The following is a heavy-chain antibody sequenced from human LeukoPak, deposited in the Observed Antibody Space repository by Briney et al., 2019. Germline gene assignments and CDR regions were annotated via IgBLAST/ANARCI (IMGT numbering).Heavy chain of an antibody. D-gene: IGHD4-23*01. CDR3: ARGGRWSRLLYFDY. Sequence: GASVKVSCKASGGTFSSYAISWVRQAPGQGLEWMGWISAYNGNTNYAQKLQGRITMTTDTSTSTAYMELRSLRSDDTAVYYCARGGRWSRLLYFDYWGQGTLVTVSS. CDR2: ISAYNGNT. V-gene: IGHV1-18*01. CDR1: GGTFSSYA. J-gene: IGHJ4*02.